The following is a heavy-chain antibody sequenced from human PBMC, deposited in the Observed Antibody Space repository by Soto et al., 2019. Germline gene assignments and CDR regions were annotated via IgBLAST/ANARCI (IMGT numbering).Heavy chain of an antibody. D-gene: IGHD2-2*01. V-gene: IGHV1-69*13. CDR3: ARKKVSDMEVVPAAGLYGMDV. CDR1: GGTFSSYG. CDR2: IIPIFGTA. J-gene: IGHJ6*02. Sequence: RASVKVSCKASGGTFSSYGISWVRQAPGQGLEWMGGIIPIFGTANYAQKYQGRVTITADESTSTAYMELSSLRTEDTAVYYCARKKVSDMEVVPAAGLYGMDVWGQGTTVTVSS.